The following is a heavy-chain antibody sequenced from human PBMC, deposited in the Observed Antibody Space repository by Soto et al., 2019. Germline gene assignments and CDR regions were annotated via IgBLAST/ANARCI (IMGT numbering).Heavy chain of an antibody. CDR1: GYTFRNFG. CDR3: ARENSYFDY. CDR2: ISAYNANA. V-gene: IGHV1-18*01. Sequence: VKVSCKAYGYTFRNFGISWVRQAPGQGLEWMGWISAYNANANYAQKFQGRLTMTADTSTSTAYMELRSLRSDDTAVYYCARENSYFDYWGQGTLVTVSS. J-gene: IGHJ4*02.